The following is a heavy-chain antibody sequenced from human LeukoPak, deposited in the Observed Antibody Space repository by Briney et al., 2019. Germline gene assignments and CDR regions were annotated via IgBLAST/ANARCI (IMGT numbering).Heavy chain of an antibody. D-gene: IGHD6-6*01. V-gene: IGHV3-23*01. Sequence: PGGSLRLSCAASGFTFSSYAMRWVRQAPGKGLEWVSEISGSGGSTYYADSVKGRFTISRVNSKNTLYMQMNSLRAADTAIYYCAKFGSIAARLTCFDYWGQGTLVTVSS. CDR2: ISGSGGST. CDR1: GFTFSSYA. CDR3: AKFGSIAARLTCFDY. J-gene: IGHJ4*02.